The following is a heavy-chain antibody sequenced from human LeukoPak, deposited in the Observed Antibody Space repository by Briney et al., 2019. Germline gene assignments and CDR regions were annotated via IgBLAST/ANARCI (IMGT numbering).Heavy chain of an antibody. J-gene: IGHJ4*02. D-gene: IGHD5-18*01. CDR2: IIPILGIA. V-gene: IGHV1-69*04. Sequence: ASVKVSCKASGGTFSSYAISWVRQAPGQGLEWMGRIIPILGIANYAQKFQGRVTITADKSTSTAYMELSSLRSEDTAVYYCARARIRTWIQECGYWGQGTLVTVSS. CDR1: GGTFSSYA. CDR3: ARARIRTWIQECGY.